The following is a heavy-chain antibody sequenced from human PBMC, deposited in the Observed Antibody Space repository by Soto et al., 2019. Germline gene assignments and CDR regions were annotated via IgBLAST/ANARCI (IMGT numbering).Heavy chain of an antibody. Sequence: PGGSLRLSCAASGFTFSSYSMNWVRQAPGKGLEWVSSISSSSSYIYYADSVKGRFTISRDNAKNSLYLQMNSLRAEDTAVYYCARASMITFGGVIVIPYYYYGMDVWGQGTTVTVSS. CDR1: GFTFSSYS. J-gene: IGHJ6*02. CDR2: ISSSSSYI. V-gene: IGHV3-21*01. CDR3: ARASMITFGGVIVIPYYYYGMDV. D-gene: IGHD3-16*02.